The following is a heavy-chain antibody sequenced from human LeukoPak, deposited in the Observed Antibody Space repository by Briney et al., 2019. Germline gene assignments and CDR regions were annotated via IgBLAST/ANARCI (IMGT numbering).Heavy chain of an antibody. CDR3: ARDYRNALDV. J-gene: IGHJ6*04. V-gene: IGHV4-39*07. CDR2: IYYSGST. Sequence: PSETLSLTCTVSGGSISSSSYYWGWLRQPPGKGLEWIGSIYYSGSTYYNPSLKSRVTISVDTSKNQFSLKLSSVTAADTAVYYCARDYRNALDVWGKGTTVTVST. CDR1: GGSISSSSYY.